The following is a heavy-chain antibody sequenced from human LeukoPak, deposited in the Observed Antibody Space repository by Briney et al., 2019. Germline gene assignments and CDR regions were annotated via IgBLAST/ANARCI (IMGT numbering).Heavy chain of an antibody. CDR2: INHSGST. V-gene: IGHV4-34*01. CDR3: ARRNYYDSSGYYPYFDY. CDR1: GGSFSGDY. D-gene: IGHD3-22*01. J-gene: IGHJ4*02. Sequence: SGTLSLTCAVYGGSFSGDYWSWIRQPPGKGLEWIGEINHSGSTNYNASLKSRVTISVDTSKNQFSLKLSSVTAADTAVYYCARRNYYDSSGYYPYFDYWGQGTLVTVSS.